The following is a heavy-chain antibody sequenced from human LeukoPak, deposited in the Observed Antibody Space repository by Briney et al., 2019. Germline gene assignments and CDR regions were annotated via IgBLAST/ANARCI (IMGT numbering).Heavy chain of an antibody. CDR2: IKQDGSEK. CDR1: GFTFSSYW. CDR3: AREYYDTLTGYYTDY. J-gene: IGHJ4*02. Sequence: GGSLRLSCAASGFTFSSYWMSWVRQAPGKGLEWVANIKQDGSEKYYVDSVKGRFTISRDNAKNSLYLQMDSQRAEDTAVYYCAREYYDTLTGYYTDYWGQGTLVTVSS. V-gene: IGHV3-7*01. D-gene: IGHD3-9*01.